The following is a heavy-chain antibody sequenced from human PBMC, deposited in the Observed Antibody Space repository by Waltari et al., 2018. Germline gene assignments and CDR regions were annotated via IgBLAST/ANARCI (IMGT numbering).Heavy chain of an antibody. V-gene: IGHV3-21*01. D-gene: IGHD6-13*01. Sequence: EVQLVESGGGLVKPGGSLRLSCAASGFPFSSYSMNWVRQAPGEGLEWVASISSRSSYIYYADSVKGRFTISRDNAKNSRYLQMNSLRAEDTAVYYCARDIYRWGAAGTNYWGQGTLVTVSS. J-gene: IGHJ4*02. CDR1: GFPFSSYS. CDR2: ISSRSSYI. CDR3: ARDIYRWGAAGTNY.